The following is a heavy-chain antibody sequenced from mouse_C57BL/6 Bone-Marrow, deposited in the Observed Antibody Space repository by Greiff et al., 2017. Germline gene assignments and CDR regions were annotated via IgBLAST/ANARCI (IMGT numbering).Heavy chain of an antibody. CDR1: GYTFTSYW. CDR2: IYPGSGST. V-gene: IGHV1-55*01. CDR3: ARYGSSYDYYAMDY. D-gene: IGHD1-1*01. Sequence: QVQLQQPGAELVKPGASVKMSCKASGYTFTSYWITWVKQRPGQGLEWIGDIYPGSGSTNYNEKFKSKATLTVDTSSSTAYMQLSSLTSEDSAVYYCARYGSSYDYYAMDYWGQGTSVTVSS. J-gene: IGHJ4*01.